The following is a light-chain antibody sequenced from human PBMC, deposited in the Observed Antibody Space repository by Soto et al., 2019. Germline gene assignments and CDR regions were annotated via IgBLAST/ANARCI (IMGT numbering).Light chain of an antibody. J-gene: IGKJ1*01. CDR1: QSVSSY. V-gene: IGKV3-11*01. CDR2: DAS. CDR3: HQRSNWPPWT. Sequence: EIVLTQSPATLSLSPGERATLSCRASQSVSSYLAWYQQKPGQAPRLLIYDASNRATGIPARFSGSGSGTDFTLTISSLEPEDFAVYYCHQRSNWPPWTFGPGTKVEIK.